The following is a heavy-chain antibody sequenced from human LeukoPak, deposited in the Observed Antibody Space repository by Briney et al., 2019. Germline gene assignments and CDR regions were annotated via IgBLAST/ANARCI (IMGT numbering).Heavy chain of an antibody. Sequence: SETLSLTCIVSGGSISSSNFYWGWLRQPPGKGLESIGSIHYSAPSPYNPSLKSRVTMFVDTSKNQFSLKLTSVTAADTAVYYCARQTSAPNRWGQGILVTVSS. V-gene: IGHV4-39*01. J-gene: IGHJ5*02. CDR2: IHYSAPS. CDR3: ARQTSAPNR. CDR1: GGSISSSNFY.